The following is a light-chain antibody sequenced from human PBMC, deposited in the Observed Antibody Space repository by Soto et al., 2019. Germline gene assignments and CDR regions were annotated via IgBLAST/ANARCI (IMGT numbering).Light chain of an antibody. CDR1: QDTRKY. J-gene: IGKJ3*01. CDR2: GAS. CDR3: QHYDHLPPFT. V-gene: IGKV1-33*01. Sequence: DIQMTQSPSSLSASVGDRVTITCQASQDTRKYLSWYQQKPGKAPKLLIYGASYLETGVPSRFSGSGYGTDFTFTISSLQPEDIATDDCQHYDHLPPFTFGPGTKVAIK.